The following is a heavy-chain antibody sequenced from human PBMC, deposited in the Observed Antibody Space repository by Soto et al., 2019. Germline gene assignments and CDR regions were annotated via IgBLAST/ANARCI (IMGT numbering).Heavy chain of an antibody. CDR3: ARGPVVTPFVDY. CDR2: IHYSGST. V-gene: IGHV4-61*01. J-gene: IGHJ4*02. CDR1: GGSVTSGNYY. Sequence: SETLSLTCTVSGGSVTSGNYYWSWIRQPPGKGLEWIGHIHYSGSTNYNPSLKSRVTISVDASKNQFSLKLSSVTAADTAIYYCARGPVVTPFVDYWGQGTLVTVSS. D-gene: IGHD2-21*02.